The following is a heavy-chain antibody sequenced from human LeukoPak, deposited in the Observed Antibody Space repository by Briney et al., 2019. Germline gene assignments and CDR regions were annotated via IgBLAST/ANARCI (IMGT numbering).Heavy chain of an antibody. J-gene: IGHJ4*02. V-gene: IGHV1-8*01. Sequence: GASVKVSCKASGYTFTSYDINWVRQATGQGLEWMGWMNPNGGNTGYAQKFQGRVTMTRNTSISTAYMELSSLRSEDTAVYYCARGHPNYYGSGSYPDYWGQGTLVTVSS. CDR2: MNPNGGNT. CDR1: GYTFTSYD. CDR3: ARGHPNYYGSGSYPDY. D-gene: IGHD3-10*01.